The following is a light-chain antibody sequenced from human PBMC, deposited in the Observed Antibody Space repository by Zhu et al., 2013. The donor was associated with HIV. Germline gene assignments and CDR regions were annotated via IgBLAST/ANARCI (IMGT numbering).Light chain of an antibody. CDR1: QSVTSTY. CDR2: GAS. CDR3: QHYGTSLLT. J-gene: IGKJ3*01. Sequence: EFVLTQSPGTLSLSPGERATLSCRASQSVTSTYLAWYQQKPGQAPRLLIYGASRRATGIPDRFSGSGSGTDFTLTVSRLEPEDFAVYYCQHYGTSLLTFGPGTKVEIK. V-gene: IGKV3-20*01.